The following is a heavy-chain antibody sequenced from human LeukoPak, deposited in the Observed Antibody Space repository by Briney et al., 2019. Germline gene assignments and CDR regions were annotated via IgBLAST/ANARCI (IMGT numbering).Heavy chain of an antibody. D-gene: IGHD2-2*01. J-gene: IGHJ5*02. V-gene: IGHV3-11*04. CDR2: VSSGSSTI. CDR1: GFTFSDYY. Sequence: GGSLRLSCAASGFTFSDYYMSWIRQAPGKALEWVSYVSSGSSTIYYADSVKGRFTVSRDNGKRSLYLHMNSLRAEDTAVYYCARDFCSSTSCFYDPWGQGTLVTVSS. CDR3: ARDFCSSTSCFYDP.